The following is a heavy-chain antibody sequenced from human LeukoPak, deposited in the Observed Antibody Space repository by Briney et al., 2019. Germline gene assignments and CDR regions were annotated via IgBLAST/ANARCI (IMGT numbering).Heavy chain of an antibody. D-gene: IGHD6-13*01. Sequence: GGSLRLSCTASGFTFGDYAMSWFRQAPGKGLEGVGFIRSKGYGGTTEYAASVKGRFTISRDDSKSIAYLQMNSLKTEDTAMYYCTRDLGLYSSSWSDYWGQGTLLTVSS. V-gene: IGHV3-49*03. J-gene: IGHJ4*02. CDR1: GFTFGDYA. CDR2: IRSKGYGGTT. CDR3: TRDLGLYSSSWSDY.